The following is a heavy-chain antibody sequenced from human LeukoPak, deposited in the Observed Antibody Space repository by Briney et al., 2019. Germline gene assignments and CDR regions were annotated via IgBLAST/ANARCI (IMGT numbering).Heavy chain of an antibody. V-gene: IGHV3-23*01. CDR2: ISGSGGST. CDR3: AKHLRDYYDSSGYYYPYNWLDP. D-gene: IGHD3-22*01. CDR1: GFTFSSYA. Sequence: GGSLRLSCAASGFTFSSYAMSWVRQAPGKGLEWVSAISGSGGSTYYADSVKGRFTISRDNSKNTLYLQMNSLRAEDTAVYYCAKHLRDYYDSSGYYYPYNWLDPWGQGTLVTVSS. J-gene: IGHJ5*02.